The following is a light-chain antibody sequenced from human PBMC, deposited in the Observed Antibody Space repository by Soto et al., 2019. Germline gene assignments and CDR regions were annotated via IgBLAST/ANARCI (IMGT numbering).Light chain of an antibody. J-gene: IGLJ1*01. Sequence: LTQPPSVSVAPGQTARITCGGHNIGSKTVHWYQQMPGQAPVLVIYDDSDRPSGIPERFSGSNSGNTATLTISRVEAGDEAVYYCQVWDTTSDQLYVFGTGTKVTVL. CDR2: DDS. V-gene: IGLV3-21*02. CDR3: QVWDTTSDQLYV. CDR1: NIGSKT.